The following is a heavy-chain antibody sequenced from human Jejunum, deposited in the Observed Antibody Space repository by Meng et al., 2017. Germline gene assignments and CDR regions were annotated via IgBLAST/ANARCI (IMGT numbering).Heavy chain of an antibody. V-gene: IGHV3-21*06. CDR3: AREVGPYQYYYGLNV. CDR1: GFTFSDYA. Sequence: GESLKISCAASGFTFSDYAVSWVRQAPGKGLEWISSISSRDIYIYYADSVKGRFTISRDKAKNSLSLQMNSLKPEDTAVYYCAREVGPYQYYYGLNVWGQGTTVNVSS. D-gene: IGHD1-26*01. CDR2: ISSRDIYI. J-gene: IGHJ6*02.